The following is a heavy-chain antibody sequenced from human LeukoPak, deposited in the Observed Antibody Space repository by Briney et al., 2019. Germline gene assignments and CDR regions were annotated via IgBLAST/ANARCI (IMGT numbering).Heavy chain of an antibody. CDR2: IYYRGTT. CDR1: GGSISSTNYY. Sequence: SETLSLTCAVSGGSISSTNYYWGWIRQPPGKGLEWIGSIYYRGTTYYTPSLKSRVTISVDTSRNQFSLKLSSVTAADTAVYYCARTPLSGFVAVAGTWRGNFDYWGQGTLVTVSS. D-gene: IGHD6-19*01. CDR3: ARTPLSGFVAVAGTWRGNFDY. J-gene: IGHJ4*02. V-gene: IGHV4-39*01.